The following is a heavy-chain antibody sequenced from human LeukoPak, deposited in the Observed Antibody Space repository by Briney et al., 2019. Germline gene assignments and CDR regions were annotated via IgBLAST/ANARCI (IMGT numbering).Heavy chain of an antibody. CDR3: ARHYFPAEGSWLDY. V-gene: IGHV4-59*08. J-gene: IGHJ4*02. Sequence: TSETLSLTCTVSGGSISSYYWSWIRQPPGKGLEWIGYIYYSGSTNYNPSLKSRVTISVDTSKNQFSLKLSSVTAADTAVYYCARHYFPAEGSWLDYWGQGTLVTVSS. CDR1: GGSISSYY. D-gene: IGHD6-13*01. CDR2: IYYSGST.